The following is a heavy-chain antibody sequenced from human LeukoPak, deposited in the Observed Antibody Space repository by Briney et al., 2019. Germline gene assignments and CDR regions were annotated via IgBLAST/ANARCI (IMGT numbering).Heavy chain of an antibody. D-gene: IGHD7-27*01. CDR3: ARTMGIKHYDAFDI. V-gene: IGHV1-18*01. Sequence: ASVKVSCKASGYTFTSYGISWVRQAPGQGLEWMGWISAYNGNTNYAQKLQGRVTMTTDTSTSTAYVELRSLRSDDTAVYYCARTMGIKHYDAFDIWGQGTMVTVSS. J-gene: IGHJ3*02. CDR2: ISAYNGNT. CDR1: GYTFTSYG.